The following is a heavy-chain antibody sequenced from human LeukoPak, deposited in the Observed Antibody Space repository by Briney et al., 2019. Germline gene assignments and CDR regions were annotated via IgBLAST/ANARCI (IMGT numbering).Heavy chain of an antibody. D-gene: IGHD3-3*01. CDR1: GFTFSSYA. CDR3: AKFGDYDFWSEFLNTRYPGYFDY. Sequence: LPWGSLRLSCAASGFTFSSYAMSWVRQAPGKGLEWVSAISGSGGSTYYADSVKGRFTISRDNSKNTLYLQMNSLRAEDTAVYYCAKFGDYDFWSEFLNTRYPGYFDYWGQGTLVTVSS. J-gene: IGHJ4*02. V-gene: IGHV3-23*01. CDR2: ISGSGGST.